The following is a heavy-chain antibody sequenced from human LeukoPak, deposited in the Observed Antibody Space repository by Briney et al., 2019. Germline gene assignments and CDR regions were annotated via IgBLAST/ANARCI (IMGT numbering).Heavy chain of an antibody. CDR1: GFTFSDYL. D-gene: IGHD3-3*01. V-gene: IGHV3-7*01. J-gene: IGHJ4*02. CDR2: IKQDGSEK. Sequence: GGSLRLSCAASGFTFSDYLMTWVRQAPGRGLEWVANIKQDGSEKYYVDSVKGRFTISRDNAKNSLYLQMNSLRAEDTAVYYCASRSGYFDCWGQGTLVTVSS. CDR3: ASRSGYFDC.